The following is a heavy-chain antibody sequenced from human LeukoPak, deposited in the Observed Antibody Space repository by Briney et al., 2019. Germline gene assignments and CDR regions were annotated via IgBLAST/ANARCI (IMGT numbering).Heavy chain of an antibody. Sequence: TGGSLRLSCAASGFTFSSYAMSWVRQAPGKGLEWVSAISGSGGSTYYADSVKGRFTISRDNSKNTLYLQMNSLRAEDTAVYYCASLPSTYYYDSSGYWGQGTLVTVSS. CDR1: GFTFSSYA. V-gene: IGHV3-23*01. J-gene: IGHJ4*02. D-gene: IGHD3-22*01. CDR2: ISGSGGST. CDR3: ASLPSTYYYDSSGY.